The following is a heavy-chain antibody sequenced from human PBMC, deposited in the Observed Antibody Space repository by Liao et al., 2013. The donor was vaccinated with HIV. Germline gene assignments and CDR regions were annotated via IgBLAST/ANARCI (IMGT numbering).Heavy chain of an antibody. J-gene: IGHJ6*03. CDR1: GGSIRSGTYY. D-gene: IGHD7-27*01. Sequence: QVQLQESGPGLVKPSQTLSLTCTVSGGSIRSGTYYWSWIRQPAGKGLEWIGRMYTGGTSNYNPSLKSRFTMSLDTSKNHFSLKVTSVTAADTAVYYCARETSGDWDFYYYYMDVWGTGTTVTVSS. V-gene: IGHV4-61*02. CDR3: ARETSGDWDFYYYYMDV. CDR2: MYTGGTS.